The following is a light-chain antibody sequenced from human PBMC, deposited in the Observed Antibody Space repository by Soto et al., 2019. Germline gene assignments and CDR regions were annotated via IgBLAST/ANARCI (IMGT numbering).Light chain of an antibody. CDR2: GAS. V-gene: IGKV3-20*01. J-gene: IGKJ2*01. CDR1: QSVSSTY. CDR3: QQYGNSPYT. Sequence: EIVLTQSPGTLSLSTGERATLSCRASQSVSSTYLAWYQQKPGQAPRLLIYGASNRATGIPDRFSGRGSGTDFTLTVSRLEPEDFAVYYCQQYGNSPYTFGQGTKLEIK.